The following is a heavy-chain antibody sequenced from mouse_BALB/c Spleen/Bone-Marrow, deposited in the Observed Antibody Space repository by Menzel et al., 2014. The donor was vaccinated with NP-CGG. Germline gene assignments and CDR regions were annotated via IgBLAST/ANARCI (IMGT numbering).Heavy chain of an antibody. CDR2: IDTSDSYT. Sequence: VKLVESGTELVMPGASVKMSCKASGYAFTDRWIHWVKQRPGQGLEWIGAIDTSDSYTNYNQKFKGKATLTVDESSSPAYIHLSSLTSEDSAVYYCARGGDDFSLDYWGQRTSVTVSS. J-gene: IGHJ4*01. CDR3: ARGGDDFSLDY. D-gene: IGHD2-4*01. CDR1: GYAFTDRW. V-gene: IGHV1-69*01.